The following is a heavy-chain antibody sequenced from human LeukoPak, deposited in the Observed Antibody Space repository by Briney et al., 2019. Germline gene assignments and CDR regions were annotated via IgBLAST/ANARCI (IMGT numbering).Heavy chain of an antibody. V-gene: IGHV4-39*01. J-gene: IGHJ4*02. CDR2: ISFSGST. Sequence: SETLSLTCTVSGASIASSGSYWGRIRQPPGQGLEWIGTISFSGSTYYNPSLKSRVTISVDTSNSQFSLKLNSVTAADTAVYYCARHFDFWGQGTLVTVSS. CDR1: GASIASSGSY. CDR3: ARHFDF.